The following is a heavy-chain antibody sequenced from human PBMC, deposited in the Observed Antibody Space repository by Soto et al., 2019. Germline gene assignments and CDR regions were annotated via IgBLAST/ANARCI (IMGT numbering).Heavy chain of an antibody. Sequence: VQLVESGGGVVQPGRSLRLSCAASGFTFSDYAMHWVRQAPGKGLEWVAVVSHDGRTTHYADSVKGRFTISRDSSKNTVSLEMTSLRAEDTAVYYCEKGGRQWLVTSDFNYWGQGALVTVSS. CDR1: GFTFSDYA. V-gene: IGHV3-30*18. J-gene: IGHJ4*02. CDR3: EKGGRQWLVTSDFNY. D-gene: IGHD6-19*01. CDR2: VSHDGRTT.